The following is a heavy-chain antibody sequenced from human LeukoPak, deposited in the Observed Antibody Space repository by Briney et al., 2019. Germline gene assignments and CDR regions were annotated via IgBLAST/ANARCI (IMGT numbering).Heavy chain of an antibody. Sequence: GGSLRLSCAASVYTFSRYWMHWVRQAPGKGLEWVAVISYDGTDKYYADSVKGRFTISRDDSKNTLYLQINSLRAEDTAVYYCAKDSIGTSGTGHFDYWGQGTLVTVSS. V-gene: IGHV3-30*18. CDR3: AKDSIGTSGTGHFDY. D-gene: IGHD6-13*01. CDR2: ISYDGTDK. CDR1: VYTFSRYW. J-gene: IGHJ4*02.